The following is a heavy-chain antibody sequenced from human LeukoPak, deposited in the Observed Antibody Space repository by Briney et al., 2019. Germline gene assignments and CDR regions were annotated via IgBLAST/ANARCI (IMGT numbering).Heavy chain of an antibody. CDR2: IYHSGTT. Sequence: PSETLSLTCAVSGGSITSSNWWSWVRQPPGKGLEWIGEIYHSGTTNYNPSLKNRVTMSVDTSRNQISLNLSSVTAADTAVYYCARVPMVRGVYFDYWGQGTLVTVSS. CDR3: ARVPMVRGVYFDY. D-gene: IGHD3-10*01. CDR1: GGSITSSNW. V-gene: IGHV4-4*02. J-gene: IGHJ4*02.